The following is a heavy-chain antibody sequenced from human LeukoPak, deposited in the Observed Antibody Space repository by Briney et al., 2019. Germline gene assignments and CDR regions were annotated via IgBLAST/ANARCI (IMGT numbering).Heavy chain of an antibody. CDR3: ARVDYSNYSGVFDY. Sequence: GGSLRLSCAASGFTFSSYGMHWVRQAPGKGLEWVAVIWYDGSNKYYADSVKGRFTISRDNSKNTLYLKMNSLRAEDTAVYYCARVDYSNYSGVFDYWGQGTLVTVSS. J-gene: IGHJ4*02. V-gene: IGHV3-33*01. D-gene: IGHD4-11*01. CDR1: GFTFSSYG. CDR2: IWYDGSNK.